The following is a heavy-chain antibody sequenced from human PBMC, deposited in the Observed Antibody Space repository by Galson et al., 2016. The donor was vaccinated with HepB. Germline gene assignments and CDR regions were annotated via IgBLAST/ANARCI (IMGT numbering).Heavy chain of an antibody. J-gene: IGHJ4*02. CDR1: GFTFDDYA. Sequence: SLRLSCAASGFTFDDYAMHWVRQAPGKGLEWVSGIRWNSGETGYADSVKGRFTISRDNAKNSLYLQLNSLRAEDTAVYYCARNGRRNYGDYVRFDYWGQGTLVTVSS. D-gene: IGHD4-17*01. CDR3: ARNGRRNYGDYVRFDY. V-gene: IGHV3-9*01. CDR2: IRWNSGET.